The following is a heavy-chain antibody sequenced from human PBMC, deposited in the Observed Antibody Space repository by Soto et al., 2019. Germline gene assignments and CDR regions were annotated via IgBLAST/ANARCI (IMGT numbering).Heavy chain of an antibody. CDR3: AAEPSYNWNGGDAFDI. J-gene: IGHJ3*02. D-gene: IGHD1-20*01. CDR2: INAGHGNT. Sequence: GASVKVSCKASGYTFTSYAIHWVRQAPGQRLEWMGWINAGHGNTKYSQSFQGRVTIARDTSASTAYMELSSLRSEDTAVYYCAAEPSYNWNGGDAFDIWGQGTMVTVSS. CDR1: GYTFTSYA. V-gene: IGHV1-3*01.